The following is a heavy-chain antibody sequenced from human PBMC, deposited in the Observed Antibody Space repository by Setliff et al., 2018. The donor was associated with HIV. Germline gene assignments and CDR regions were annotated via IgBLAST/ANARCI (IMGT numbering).Heavy chain of an antibody. CDR2: IIPTLNVA. V-gene: IGHV1-69*04. CDR3: ARDRGPNNSFWRGTKKTHAFDL. D-gene: IGHD3-3*01. Sequence: SVKVSCKASGDTFSSYTLSWVRQAPGQSLEWMGRIIPTLNVANDAPKFQGRVTITADKSTSTVYMELSSLTSEDTAMYYCARDRGPNNSFWRGTKKTHAFDLWGQGTMVTV. CDR1: GDTFSSYT. J-gene: IGHJ3*01.